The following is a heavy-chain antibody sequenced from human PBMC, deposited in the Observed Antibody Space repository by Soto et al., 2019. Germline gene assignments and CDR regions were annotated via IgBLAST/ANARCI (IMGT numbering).Heavy chain of an antibody. D-gene: IGHD3-10*01. V-gene: IGHV3-23*01. CDR3: AKGNYYGSGSYYPFDY. J-gene: IGHJ4*02. Sequence: GGSLRLSCAASGFTFSSYAMSWVRQAPGKGLEWVSAISGSGGSTYYADSVKGRFTISRDNSKNTLYLQMNSLRAEDTAVYYCAKGNYYGSGSYYPFDYWGQGTLVTVSS. CDR1: GFTFSSYA. CDR2: ISGSGGST.